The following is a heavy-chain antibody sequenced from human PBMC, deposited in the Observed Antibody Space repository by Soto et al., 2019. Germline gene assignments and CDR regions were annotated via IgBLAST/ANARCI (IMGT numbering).Heavy chain of an antibody. CDR2: IYYSGST. J-gene: IGHJ6*02. Sequence: PSETLSLTCTVSGGYISSYYWSWIRQPPGKGLEWIGYIYYSGSTNYNPSLKSRVTISVDTSKNQFSLKLSSVTAADTAVYYCARDIMGTNYYYYGMDVWGQGTTVTVS. CDR1: GGYISSYY. CDR3: ARDIMGTNYYYYGMDV. V-gene: IGHV4-59*01. D-gene: IGHD2-8*01.